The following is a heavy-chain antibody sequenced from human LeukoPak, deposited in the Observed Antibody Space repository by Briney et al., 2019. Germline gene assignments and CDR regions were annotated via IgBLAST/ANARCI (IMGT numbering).Heavy chain of an antibody. J-gene: IGHJ4*02. CDR1: GGSISSSSYY. D-gene: IGHD2-15*01. CDR2: IYYSGST. V-gene: IGHV4-39*01. Sequence: PSETLSLTCTVSGGSISSSSYYWGWIRQPPGKGLEWIGSIYYSGSTYYNPSLKSRVTISVDTSKNQFSLKLSSVTAADTAVYYCARRRSGPDYFDYWCQGSLVTVSS. CDR3: ARRRSGPDYFDY.